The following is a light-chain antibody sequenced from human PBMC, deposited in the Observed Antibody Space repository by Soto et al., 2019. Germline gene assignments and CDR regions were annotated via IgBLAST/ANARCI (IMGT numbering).Light chain of an antibody. CDR3: QQYTDWLTT. Sequence: IEMTQSPASLSKSPGQRASLSCRASQSVSTTVAWYHQKPGQAPRLLVYGASTRATGIPARFSGSGAGTDFTLTMTSLQSEDFGVYFCQQYTDWLTTFGQGTNVDIK. CDR2: GAS. V-gene: IGKV3-15*01. J-gene: IGKJ1*01. CDR1: QSVSTT.